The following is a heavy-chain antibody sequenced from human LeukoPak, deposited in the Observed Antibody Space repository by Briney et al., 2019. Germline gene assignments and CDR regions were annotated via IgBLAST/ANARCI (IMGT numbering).Heavy chain of an antibody. CDR2: ISYDGSNK. V-gene: IGHV3-30*18. J-gene: IGHJ6*03. D-gene: IGHD2-8*01. CDR1: GFTFSSYG. CDR3: AKADIVLMVRYYMDV. Sequence: GGSLKLSCAASGFTFSSYGMHWVRQAPGKGLEWVAVISYDGSNKYYADSVKGRFTISRDNSKNTLYLQMNSLRAEDTAVYYCAKADIVLMVRYYMDVWGKGTTVTVSS.